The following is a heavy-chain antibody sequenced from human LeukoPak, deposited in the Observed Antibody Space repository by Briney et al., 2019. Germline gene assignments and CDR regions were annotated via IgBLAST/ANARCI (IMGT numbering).Heavy chain of an antibody. Sequence: ASLKVSCKASGYTFTSYGISWVRQAPGQGLEWVGWVSSYNGDTNYAQRFQGRVTMNTDTSTSTAYMELTSLRSDDTAVYYCERGSYYDYWGQGTMVTVSS. D-gene: IGHD1-26*01. CDR2: VSSYNGDT. CDR1: GYTFTSYG. V-gene: IGHV1-18*01. J-gene: IGHJ4*02. CDR3: ERGSYYDY.